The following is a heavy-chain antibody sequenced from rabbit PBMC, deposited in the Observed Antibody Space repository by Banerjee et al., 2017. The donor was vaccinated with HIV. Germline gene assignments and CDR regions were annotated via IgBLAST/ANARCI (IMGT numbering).Heavy chain of an antibody. CDR1: GIDFSSYYY. D-gene: IGHD4-1*01. CDR2: IYADGSGYT. Sequence: EESGGGLVKPGGTLTLTCTASGIDFSSYYYMCWVRQAPGKGLEWIACIYADGSGYTYYASWAKGRFTISKTSSTTVTLQMTSLTAADTATYFCARDLSTSGWSDFALWGPGTLVTVS. J-gene: IGHJ4*01. V-gene: IGHV1S40*01. CDR3: ARDLSTSGWSDFAL.